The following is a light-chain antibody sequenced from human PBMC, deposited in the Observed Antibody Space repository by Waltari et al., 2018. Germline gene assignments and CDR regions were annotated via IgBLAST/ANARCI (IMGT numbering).Light chain of an antibody. V-gene: IGKV3-20*01. Sequence: LTQSPGTLSLSPGERATLSCRASQSLTKNYLVWYQQKPGQAPRLLIYGASSRAAGIPDRFSGSGSGTDYTLTISRLEPDDSAVYYCQQYGSSVMYTFGQGTKLEI. CDR2: GAS. CDR3: QQYGSSVMYT. J-gene: IGKJ2*01. CDR1: QSLTKNY.